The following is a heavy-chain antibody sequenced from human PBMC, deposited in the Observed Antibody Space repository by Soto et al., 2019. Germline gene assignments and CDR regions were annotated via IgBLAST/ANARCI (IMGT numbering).Heavy chain of an antibody. Sequence: SGPTLVNPTQTLTLTCAFSGFSLSTDGMCVSWIRQPPGKALEWLALIDCEDDKYYNASLKPRLTISKDTSKCQVVRTMSSMDPEDTASYYCARAACYGDVGGSYKGYYCDCWGQGTLVTVAS. J-gene: IGHJ4*02. CDR2: IDCEDDK. CDR1: GFSLSTDGMC. V-gene: IGHV2-70*01. D-gene: IGHD3-22*01. CDR3: ARAACYGDVGGSYKGYYCDC.